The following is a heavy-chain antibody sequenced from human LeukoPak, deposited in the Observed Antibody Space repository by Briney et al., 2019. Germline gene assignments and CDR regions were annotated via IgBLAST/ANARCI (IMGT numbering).Heavy chain of an antibody. Sequence: SETLSLTCTVSGGSISSYYWSWIRQPPGKGLEWVGYIYYSGSTNYNPSLKSRVTISVDTSKNQFSLKLSSVTAADTAVYYCARGDSSSLHFDYWGQGTLVTVSS. D-gene: IGHD6-13*01. V-gene: IGHV4-59*01. CDR1: GGSISSYY. CDR3: ARGDSSSLHFDY. CDR2: IYYSGST. J-gene: IGHJ4*02.